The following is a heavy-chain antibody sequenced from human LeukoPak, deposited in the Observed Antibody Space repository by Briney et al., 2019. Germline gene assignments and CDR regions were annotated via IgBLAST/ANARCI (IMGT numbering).Heavy chain of an antibody. Sequence: SETLSLTCTVSFGSISSDSHYWGWIRQPPGNRLEWIGSIYYSGSTYYNPSLKSRVTISVDTSKNQFSLKLSSVTAADTAVYYCARSERGYYYYMDVWGKGTTVTVSS. J-gene: IGHJ6*03. CDR2: IYYSGST. D-gene: IGHD1-1*01. CDR3: ARSERGYYYYMDV. CDR1: FGSISSDSHY. V-gene: IGHV4-39*01.